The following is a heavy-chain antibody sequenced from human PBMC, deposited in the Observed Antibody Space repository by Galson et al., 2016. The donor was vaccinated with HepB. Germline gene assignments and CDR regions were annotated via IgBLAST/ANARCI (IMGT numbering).Heavy chain of an antibody. CDR1: GFSFNSHG. J-gene: IGHJ3*02. D-gene: IGHD2-2*01. V-gene: IGHV3-33*01. CDR3: VRDGLGYCSSTGCHDAFHI. CDR2: IWYDGSSK. Sequence: SLRLSCAASGFSFNSHGMHWVRQAPGKGLEWVAVIWYDGSSKYYADSVKGRFTISRDYSKNTLSLQMNSLRVEDTAVYYCVRDGLGYCSSTGCHDAFHIWGQGTMVTVSS.